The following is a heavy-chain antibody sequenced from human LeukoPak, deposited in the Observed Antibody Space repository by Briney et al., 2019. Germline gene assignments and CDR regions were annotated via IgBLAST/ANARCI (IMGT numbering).Heavy chain of an antibody. CDR3: AKGAAAGKVDWFGP. J-gene: IGHJ5*02. CDR2: ITGYGAT. CDR1: GFTFSNFA. Sequence: GGSLRLSCAASGFTFSNFAMMWVRQAPGTGLQWVSTITGYGATFYADSVRGRFTIFRDTSVNTLFLQMNSLGAEDTAVYYCAKGAAAGKVDWFGPWGQGTLVTVSS. D-gene: IGHD6-13*01. V-gene: IGHV3-23*01.